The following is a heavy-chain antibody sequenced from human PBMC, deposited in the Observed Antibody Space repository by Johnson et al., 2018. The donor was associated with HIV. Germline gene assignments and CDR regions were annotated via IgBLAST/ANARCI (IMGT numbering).Heavy chain of an antibody. CDR1: GFTVSSNY. V-gene: IGHV3-53*01. CDR3: AKDHVKVVNDAFDI. D-gene: IGHD3-22*01. Sequence: VQLVESGGDLIQPGGSLRLSCAASGFTVSSNYMSWVRQAPGKGLEWVSVIYSGGSTYYADSVKGRFTISRDNSKNTLYLQMNSLRAEDTAVYYCAKDHVKVVNDAFDIWGQGTIVTVSS. J-gene: IGHJ3*02. CDR2: IYSGGST.